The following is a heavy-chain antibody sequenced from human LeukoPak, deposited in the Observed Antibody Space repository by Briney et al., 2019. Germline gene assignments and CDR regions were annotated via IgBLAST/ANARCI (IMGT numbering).Heavy chain of an antibody. V-gene: IGHV4-4*07. CDR2: IYTSGST. D-gene: IGHD3-10*01. J-gene: IGHJ4*02. CDR1: GGSISSYY. CDR3: ARQQGWFGESPFDY. Sequence: SETLSLTCTVSGGSISSYYWSWARQPAGKGLEWIGRIYTSGSTNYNPSLKSRFTMSVDTSKNQFSLKLSSVTAADTAVYYCARQQGWFGESPFDYWGQGTLVTVSS.